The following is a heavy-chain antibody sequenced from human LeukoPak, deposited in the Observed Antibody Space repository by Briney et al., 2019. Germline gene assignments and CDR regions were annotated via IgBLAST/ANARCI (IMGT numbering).Heavy chain of an antibody. J-gene: IGHJ3*01. CDR3: ARAGGASFDAFDF. CDR1: GGSISSSNW. V-gene: IGHV4-4*02. Sequence: SGTLSLTCAVSGGSISSSNWWSWVRQPPGKGLEWIGEIYHSGSTNYNPSLKSRLTISVDTSKNQFSLKVTSVTAADTAVYYCARAGGASFDAFDFWGLGTMVTVSS. D-gene: IGHD3-10*01. CDR2: IYHSGST.